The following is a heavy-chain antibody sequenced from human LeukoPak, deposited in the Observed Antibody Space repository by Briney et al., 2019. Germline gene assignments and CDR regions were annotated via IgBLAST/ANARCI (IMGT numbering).Heavy chain of an antibody. Sequence: GGSLRLSCAASGFTFSSYDMHWVRQATGKGLEWVSAIGTAGDTYYPGSVKGRFTISRENAKNSLYLQMNSLRAEDTAVYYCARDRNSGSYLDYWGQGTLVTVSS. D-gene: IGHD1-26*01. CDR2: IGTAGDT. V-gene: IGHV3-13*01. CDR3: ARDRNSGSYLDY. J-gene: IGHJ4*02. CDR1: GFTFSSYD.